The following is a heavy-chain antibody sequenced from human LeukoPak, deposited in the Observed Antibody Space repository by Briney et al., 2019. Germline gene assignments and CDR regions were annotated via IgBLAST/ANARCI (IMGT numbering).Heavy chain of an antibody. CDR1: GYTFTSYG. CDR3: ARDLEYCTTGVCHFDY. CDR2: ISGYNGDT. V-gene: IGHV1-18*01. Sequence: ASVKLSCKASGYTFTSYGISWVRQAPGQALEWMGWISGYNGDTNYEQNLQGRVTMTTDTSTSTDYMEPRSLRSDDSAVYYCARDLEYCTTGVCHFDYWGQGTLVTVSS. J-gene: IGHJ4*02. D-gene: IGHD2-8*01.